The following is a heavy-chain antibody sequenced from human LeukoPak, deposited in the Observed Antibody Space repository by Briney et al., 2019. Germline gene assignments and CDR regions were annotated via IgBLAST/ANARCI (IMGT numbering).Heavy chain of an antibody. CDR3: AKGPTGYSSSWPDY. CDR1: GFTFSSYG. D-gene: IGHD6-13*01. CDR2: ISYDGSNK. Sequence: WGSLRLSCAASGFTFSSYGMHWVRQAPGKGLEWVAVISYDGSNKYYADSVKGRFTISRDNSKNTLYLQMNSLRAEDTAVYYCAKGPTGYSSSWPDYWGQGTLVTVSS. J-gene: IGHJ4*02. V-gene: IGHV3-30*18.